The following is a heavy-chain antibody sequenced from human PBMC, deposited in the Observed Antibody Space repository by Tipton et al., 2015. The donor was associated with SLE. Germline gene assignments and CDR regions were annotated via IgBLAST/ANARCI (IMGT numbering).Heavy chain of an antibody. D-gene: IGHD2/OR15-2a*01. CDR1: GFTFSSYW. CDR3: ARFLRGSGAFDI. J-gene: IGHJ3*02. CDR2: INSDGSST. V-gene: IGHV3-74*01. Sequence: SLRLSCAASGFTFSSYWMHWVRQAPGKGLVWVSRINSDGSSTSYADSVEGRFTISRDNAKNTLYLQMNSLRAEDTAVYYCARFLRGSGAFDIWGQGTMVTVSS.